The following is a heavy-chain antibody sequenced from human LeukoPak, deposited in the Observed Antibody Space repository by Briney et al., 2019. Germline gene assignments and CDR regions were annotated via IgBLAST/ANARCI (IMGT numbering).Heavy chain of an antibody. CDR2: IRSDGSKK. CDR3: ARDKGNTCIDN. CDR1: GLTFSSSG. J-gene: IGHJ4*02. D-gene: IGHD1/OR15-1a*01. Sequence: PGGSLRLSCVGSGLTFSSSGMHWVRQSPGKGLEWVVFIRSDGSKKSYADSVKGRSIISRDNSNNMVYLQMGSLRGEDTAVYYCARDKGNTCIDNWGQGTLVTVSS. V-gene: IGHV3-30*02.